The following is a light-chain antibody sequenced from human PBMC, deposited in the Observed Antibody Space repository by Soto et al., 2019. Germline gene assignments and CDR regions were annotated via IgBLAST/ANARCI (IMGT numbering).Light chain of an antibody. CDR2: DVS. Sequence: QSALTQPRSVSGSPGQSVTISCTGTSSDVGGYNYVSWYQHHPGKAPKVMIYDVSKRPSGVPGRFSGSKSGNTASLTISGLQSADEADYYCCSFAGNYIYVFGTGTKVTVL. J-gene: IGLJ1*01. V-gene: IGLV2-11*01. CDR1: SSDVGGYNY. CDR3: CSFAGNYIYV.